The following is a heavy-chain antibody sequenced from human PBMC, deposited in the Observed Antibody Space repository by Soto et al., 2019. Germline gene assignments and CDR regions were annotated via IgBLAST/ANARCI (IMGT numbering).Heavy chain of an antibody. D-gene: IGHD5-18*01. J-gene: IGHJ5*02. CDR1: GGSISSGDYC. CDR2: IYYSGST. Sequence: SETLSLTCTVSGGSISSGDYCWSWIRQPPGKGLEWIGYIYYSGSTYYNPSLKSRVTISVDTSKNQFSLKLSSVTAADTAVYYCARSPMTAMVTNWFDPWGQGTLVTVSS. CDR3: ARSPMTAMVTNWFDP. V-gene: IGHV4-30-4*01.